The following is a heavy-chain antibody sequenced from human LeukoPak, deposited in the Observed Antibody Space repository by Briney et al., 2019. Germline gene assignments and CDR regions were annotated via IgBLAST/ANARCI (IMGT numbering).Heavy chain of an antibody. J-gene: IGHJ4*02. D-gene: IGHD3-22*01. Sequence: GGSLRLSCAASGFTFSSYGMHWVRQAPAKGLEWVAVISYDGSDKNYADSVKGRFTISRDNSKNTLYLQMNSLRAEDTAVYYCAYDSSGYYYTPGDYWGQGTLVTVSS. CDR1: GFTFSSYG. CDR3: AYDSSGYYYTPGDY. CDR2: ISYDGSDK. V-gene: IGHV3-30*18.